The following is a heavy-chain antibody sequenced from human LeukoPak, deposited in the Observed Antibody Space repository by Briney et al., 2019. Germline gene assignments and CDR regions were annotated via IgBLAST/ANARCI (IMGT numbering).Heavy chain of an antibody. Sequence: PSETLSLTCAVSGYSISSGYYWGWIRQPLGKGLEWIGSIYHSGSTYYNPSLKSRVTISVDTSKNQFSLKLSSVTAADTAVYYCARGSRGDFWSGYRYYFDYWGQGTLVTVSS. D-gene: IGHD3-3*01. CDR3: ARGSRGDFWSGYRYYFDY. CDR2: IYHSGST. V-gene: IGHV4-38-2*01. J-gene: IGHJ4*02. CDR1: GYSISSGYY.